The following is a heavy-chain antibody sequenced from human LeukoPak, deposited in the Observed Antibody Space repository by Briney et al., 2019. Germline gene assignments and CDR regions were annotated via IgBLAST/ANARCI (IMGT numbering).Heavy chain of an antibody. Sequence: QPGGSLRLSCAASGFTYSNYAMTWVRQAPGKGLEWVSSISSGGHSTYYAGSVEGRFTISRDNSKNTLYLQMNSLRAEDTAVYYCAKGAGQWLVPSEYFQYWGQGTLVTVSS. CDR3: AKGAGQWLVPSEYFQY. J-gene: IGHJ1*01. CDR2: ISSGGHST. D-gene: IGHD6-19*01. CDR1: GFTYSNYA. V-gene: IGHV3-23*01.